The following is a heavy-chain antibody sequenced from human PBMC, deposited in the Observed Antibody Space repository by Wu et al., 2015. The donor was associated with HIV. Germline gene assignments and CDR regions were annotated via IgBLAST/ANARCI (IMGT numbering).Heavy chain of an antibody. Sequence: QVQLVQSGAEVKNPGSSVKVSCKASGGGFNSYAISWVRQAPGQGLEWMGGVIPVIGTPNYSQKFQGRVTITTDESTATVYMTLTSLTSEDTAVYYCATPRSPGFSSAWPTYFDYWGQGTLVTVSS. V-gene: IGHV1-69*05. CDR2: VIPVIGTP. J-gene: IGHJ4*02. CDR1: GGGFNSYA. CDR3: ATPRSPGFSSAWPTYFDY. D-gene: IGHD6-19*01.